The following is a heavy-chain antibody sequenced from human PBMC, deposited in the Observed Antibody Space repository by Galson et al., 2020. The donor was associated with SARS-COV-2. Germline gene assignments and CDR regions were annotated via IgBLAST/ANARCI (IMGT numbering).Heavy chain of an antibody. CDR1: GFTLSSHG. CDR2: VAHDGSLK. V-gene: IGHV3-30*18. Sequence: GESLKISCAASGFTLSSHGMQWVRQAPGKGLEWVAVVAHDGSLKYYADSVKGRFTISRDNSINTLYLQMNSLRTEDTAVYYCAKELGGAGSSYMAQLDYWGQGTLVTVSS. D-gene: IGHD1-26*01. J-gene: IGHJ4*02. CDR3: AKELGGAGSSYMAQLDY.